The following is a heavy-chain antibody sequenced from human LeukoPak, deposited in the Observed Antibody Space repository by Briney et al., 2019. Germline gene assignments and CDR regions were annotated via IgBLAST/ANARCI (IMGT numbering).Heavy chain of an antibody. J-gene: IGHJ6*02. CDR3: VKGGDYGSGSYYNVYFYGMDV. D-gene: IGHD3-10*01. V-gene: IGHV3-30*02. Sequence: PGGSLRLSCAASGFTFSSYGMHWVRQAPGKGLEWVAYIGYDGSNKYYADSMKGRFTISRDNPKNTLYLEMNSLRAEDTAVYYCVKGGDYGSGSYYNVYFYGMDVWGQGTTVIVSS. CDR2: IGYDGSNK. CDR1: GFTFSSYG.